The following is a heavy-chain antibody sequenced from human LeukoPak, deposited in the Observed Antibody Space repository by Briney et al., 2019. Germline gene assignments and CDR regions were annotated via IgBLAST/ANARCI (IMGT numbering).Heavy chain of an antibody. Sequence: ASVKVSCKAFGYTFTGYYMHWVRQAPGQGLEWMGWINPNSGGTNYAQKFQGRVTMTRDTSISTAYMELSRLRSDDTAVYYCARGFLTMVRGVKRGFDPWGQGTLVTVSS. CDR2: INPNSGGT. CDR3: ARGFLTMVRGVKRGFDP. D-gene: IGHD3-10*01. J-gene: IGHJ5*02. V-gene: IGHV1-2*02. CDR1: GYTFTGYY.